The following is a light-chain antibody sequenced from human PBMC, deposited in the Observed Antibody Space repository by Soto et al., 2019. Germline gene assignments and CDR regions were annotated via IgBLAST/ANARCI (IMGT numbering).Light chain of an antibody. J-gene: IGLJ1*01. CDR2: DNN. Sequence: QSVLTQPPSVSAAPGQKVTISCSGSSSNIGNNYVSWYQQLPGTAPKLLIYDNNKRPSGIPDRFSGSKSGTSATLGITGRQTGDEDDYYCAPWDSSLSAGGVFGTGTKLTVL. V-gene: IGLV1-51*01. CDR3: APWDSSLSAGGV. CDR1: SSNIGNNY.